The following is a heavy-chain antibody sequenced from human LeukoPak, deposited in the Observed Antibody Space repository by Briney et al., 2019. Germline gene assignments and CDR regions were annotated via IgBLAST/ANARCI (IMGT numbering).Heavy chain of an antibody. V-gene: IGHV1-2*02. D-gene: IGHD3-22*01. Sequence: ASVKVSCKASGYTFTGYYMHWVRQAPGQGLEWMGWINPNSGGINYAQKFQGRVTMTRDTSISTAYMELSRLRSDDTAVYYCARVYYYDSSSDAFDIWGQGTMVTVSS. CDR2: INPNSGGI. J-gene: IGHJ3*02. CDR3: ARVYYYDSSSDAFDI. CDR1: GYTFTGYY.